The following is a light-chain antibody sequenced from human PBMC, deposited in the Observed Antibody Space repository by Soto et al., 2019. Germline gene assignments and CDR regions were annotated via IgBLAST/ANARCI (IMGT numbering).Light chain of an antibody. CDR1: QSLSTW. CDR2: DAS. V-gene: IGKV1-5*01. J-gene: IGKJ4*01. Sequence: DIQLTQTPSTLSASIGDRVTITCRASQSLSTWLAWYQQKIGKAPKLLTYDASTLESGVPSRFSGSGSGTEFTLTISSLQPDDFATYYCQQYLTYSSLTFGGGTKVDIK. CDR3: QQYLTYSSLT.